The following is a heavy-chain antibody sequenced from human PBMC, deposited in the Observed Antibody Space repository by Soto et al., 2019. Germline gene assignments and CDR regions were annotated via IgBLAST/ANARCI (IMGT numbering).Heavy chain of an antibody. D-gene: IGHD3-10*01. J-gene: IGHJ1*01. Sequence: PSETLSLTCTVSVCSISSRSYYWGWIRKPPGKGLEWIGSIYYSGSTYHNPSLKSRVTISVDTSKNQFSLKLSSVTAADTAVYYCASRIYGSGIDSWGQGTLVTVSS. V-gene: IGHV4-39*01. CDR3: ASRIYGSGIDS. CDR2: IYYSGST. CDR1: VCSISSRSYY.